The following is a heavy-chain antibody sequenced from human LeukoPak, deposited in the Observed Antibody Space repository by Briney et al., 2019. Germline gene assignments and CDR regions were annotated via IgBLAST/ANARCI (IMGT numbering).Heavy chain of an antibody. V-gene: IGHV1-46*01. J-gene: IGHJ3*02. CDR1: GYTFTSYY. Sequence: ASVKVSCKASGYTFTSYYMHWVRQAPGQGLEWMGIINPSGGSTSYAQKFQGRVTMTRDTSTSTAYMELSSLRSEDTAVYYCARVPVVVVAANTGNAFDIWGQGTMVTVSS. D-gene: IGHD2-15*01. CDR2: INPSGGST. CDR3: ARVPVVVVAANTGNAFDI.